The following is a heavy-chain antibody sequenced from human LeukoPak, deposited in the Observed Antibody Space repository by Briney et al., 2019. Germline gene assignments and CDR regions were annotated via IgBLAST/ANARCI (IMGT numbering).Heavy chain of an antibody. V-gene: IGHV4-30-4*01. CDR2: IHYSGST. J-gene: IGHJ4*02. CDR1: GGSISSGDYY. Sequence: PSQTLSLTCTVSGGSISSGDYYWSWIRQPPGKGLEWIGYIHYSGSTYYNPSLKSRVTISVDTSKNQFSLKLSSVTAADTAVYYCARDQGELWFGEWGQGTLVTVSS. CDR3: ARDQGELWFGE. D-gene: IGHD3-10*01.